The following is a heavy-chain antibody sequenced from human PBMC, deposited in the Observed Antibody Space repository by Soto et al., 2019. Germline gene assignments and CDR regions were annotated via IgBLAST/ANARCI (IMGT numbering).Heavy chain of an antibody. V-gene: IGHV4-34*01. CDR3: ARGQVGSYVYYYYYGMDV. Sequence: NPSETLSLTCAVFGGSFSGYYWTWIRQPPGKGLEWIGEINHSGSTKYNPSLKSRVTISVDTSKNQFSLKLSSATAADMAVYYCARGQVGSYVYYYYYGMDVWGRGTTVTVSS. CDR2: INHSGST. CDR1: GGSFSGYY. D-gene: IGHD3-16*01. J-gene: IGHJ6*02.